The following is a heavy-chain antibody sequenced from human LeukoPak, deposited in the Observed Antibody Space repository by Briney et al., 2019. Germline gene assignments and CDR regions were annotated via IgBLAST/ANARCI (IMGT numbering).Heavy chain of an antibody. CDR1: GFTLSSYA. V-gene: IGHV3-23*01. Sequence: PGGSLRLSCAASGFTLSSYAMSWVRQAPGKGLEWVSAISGSGGSTYYADSVKGRFTISRDNSKNTLYLQMNSLRAEDTAVYYCAKATLDSGNYYNYMDVWGKGTTVTVSS. CDR2: ISGSGGST. CDR3: AKATLDSGNYYNYMDV. J-gene: IGHJ6*03. D-gene: IGHD1-26*01.